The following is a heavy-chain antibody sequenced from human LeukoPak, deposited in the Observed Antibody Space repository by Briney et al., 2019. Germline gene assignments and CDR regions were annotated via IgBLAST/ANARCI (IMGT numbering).Heavy chain of an antibody. Sequence: SETLSLTCTVSGYSISSGYYWGWIRQPPGKGLEWIGSIYHSGSTYYNPSLKSRVTISVETSKNQFSLKLSSVTAADTAVYYCARATCSTSCYNYYYMDVWGKGTTVTVSS. CDR1: GYSISSGYY. V-gene: IGHV4-38-2*02. CDR3: ARATCSTSCYNYYYMDV. J-gene: IGHJ6*03. CDR2: IYHSGST. D-gene: IGHD2-2*02.